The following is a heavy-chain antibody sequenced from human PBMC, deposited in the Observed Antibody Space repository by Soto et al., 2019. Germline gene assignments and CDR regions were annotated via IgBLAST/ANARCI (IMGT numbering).Heavy chain of an antibody. Sequence: GGSLRLSCVASGFTFSDYAMSWVRQAPGMGLEWVSSINENGGSTNYADSVKGRFTISRDNAKNSLYLQMNSLRAEDTALYYCARDSSRGFGFDPWGQGTLVTVSS. V-gene: IGHV3-20*04. CDR3: ARDSSRGFGFDP. D-gene: IGHD6-13*01. J-gene: IGHJ5*02. CDR1: GFTFSDYA. CDR2: INENGGST.